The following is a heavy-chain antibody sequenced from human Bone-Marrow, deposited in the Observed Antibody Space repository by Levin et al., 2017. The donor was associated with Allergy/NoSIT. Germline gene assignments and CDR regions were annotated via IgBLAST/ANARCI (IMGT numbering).Heavy chain of an antibody. J-gene: IGHJ4*02. CDR1: GFTFSSYG. CDR3: AKYCSSTSCYGY. V-gene: IGHV3-30*18. CDR2: ISYDGSNK. D-gene: IGHD2-2*01. Sequence: GESLKISCAASGFTFSSYGMHWVRQAPGKGLEWVAVISYDGSNKYYADSVKGRFTISRDNSKNTLYLQMNSLRAEDTAVYYCAKYCSSTSCYGYWGQGTLVTVSS.